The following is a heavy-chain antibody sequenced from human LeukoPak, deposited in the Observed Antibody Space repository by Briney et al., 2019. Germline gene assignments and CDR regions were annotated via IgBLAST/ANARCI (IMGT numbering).Heavy chain of an antibody. CDR1: GFTFSAHY. CDR2: ISSSGTTI. D-gene: IGHD2-2*01. CDR3: ARGDCSSTSCYYFDY. J-gene: IGHJ4*02. V-gene: IGHV3-11*04. Sequence: GGSLRPXCAASGFTFSAHYMSWIRQAPGKGLEWVSYISSSGTTIYYADSVKGRFTISRDNAKNSLYLQMNSLRTEDTAVYYCARGDCSSTSCYYFDYWGQGTLVTVSS.